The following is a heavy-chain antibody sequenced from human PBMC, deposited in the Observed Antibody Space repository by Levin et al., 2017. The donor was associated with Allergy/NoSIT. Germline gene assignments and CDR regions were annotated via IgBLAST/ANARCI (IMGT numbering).Heavy chain of an antibody. D-gene: IGHD6-19*01. CDR1: GFAFDDFA. CDR3: ARDGGTAVADHLDH. CDR2: VSWNSDAI. V-gene: IGHV3-9*01. Sequence: SLKISCAASGFAFDDFAIHWVRQAPGKGLEWVSRVSWNSDAIDYADSVKGRFTISRDNAKNSLFLQMNGLKPDDTALYYCARDGGTAVADHLDHWGQGTLVTVSS. J-gene: IGHJ4*02.